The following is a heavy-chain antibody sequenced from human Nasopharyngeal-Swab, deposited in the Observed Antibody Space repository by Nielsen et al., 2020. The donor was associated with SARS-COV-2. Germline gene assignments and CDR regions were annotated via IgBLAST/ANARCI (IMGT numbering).Heavy chain of an antibody. CDR3: ARASHRVGSYYDFWSGYYRDYYYYGMDV. CDR1: GYTFTSYG. Sequence: ASVKVSCKASGYTFTSYGISWVRQAPGQGLEWMGWISAYNGNTNYAQKLQGRVTMTTDTSTSTAYMELRSLRSDDTAVYYCARASHRVGSYYDFWSGYYRDYYYYGMDVWGQGTRSPSP. CDR2: ISAYNGNT. D-gene: IGHD3-3*01. J-gene: IGHJ6*02. V-gene: IGHV1-18*01.